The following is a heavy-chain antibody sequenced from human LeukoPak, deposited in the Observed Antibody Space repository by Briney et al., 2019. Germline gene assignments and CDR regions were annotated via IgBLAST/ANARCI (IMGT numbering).Heavy chain of an antibody. J-gene: IGHJ4*02. V-gene: IGHV1-8*01. CDR1: GYTFTSYD. D-gene: IGHD3-9*01. Sequence: ASVKVSCKASGYTFTSYDINWVRQATGQGLEWMGWMNPNSGNTGYAQKFQGRVTMTRNTSISTAYMWLSSLRSEDTAVYYCARGLTGYYRFDYWGQGTQVTVSS. CDR2: MNPNSGNT. CDR3: ARGLTGYYRFDY.